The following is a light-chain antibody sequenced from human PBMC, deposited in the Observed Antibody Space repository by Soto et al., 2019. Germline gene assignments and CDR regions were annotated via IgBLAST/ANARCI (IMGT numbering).Light chain of an antibody. CDR3: QQSESLPLT. J-gene: IGKJ4*01. V-gene: IGKV1D-12*01. Sequence: DIQMTQSPSSVSASVGDRVTITCRVSQGINSWLAWYQQKPGKAPKLLIYSTSNLQSGVPSRFSGSGSGTDFTLTITSLQPEDFATYFCQQSESLPLTFGGGTKVEIK. CDR2: STS. CDR1: QGINSW.